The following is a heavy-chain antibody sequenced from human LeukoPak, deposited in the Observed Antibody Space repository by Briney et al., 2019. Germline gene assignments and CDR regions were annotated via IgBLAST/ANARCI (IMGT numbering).Heavy chain of an antibody. D-gene: IGHD3-10*01. J-gene: IGHJ4*02. CDR1: GGTFSSYA. V-gene: IGHV1-69*05. CDR2: IIPIFGTA. Sequence: SVKVSCKASGGTFSSYAISWVRQSPGQGLEWMGGIIPIFGTAKYAQKFQCRVTITTDESTSTAYMELSSLRSEDTAVYYCASGSGSYYFDYWGQGTLVTVSS. CDR3: ASGSGSYYFDY.